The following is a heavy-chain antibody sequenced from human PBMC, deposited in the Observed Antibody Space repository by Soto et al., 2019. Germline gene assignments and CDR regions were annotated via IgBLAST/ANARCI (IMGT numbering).Heavy chain of an antibody. D-gene: IGHD6-19*01. CDR3: AREVAVEPGGPYYYYGMDV. Sequence: QVQLQESGPGLVKPSQTLSLTCTVSGGSISSGGYYWSWIRQHPGKGLEWIGYIYYSGSTYYNPSLKRRVTISVDTSKNQFSLKLSSVTAADTAVYYCAREVAVEPGGPYYYYGMDVWGQGTTVTVSS. CDR2: IYYSGST. J-gene: IGHJ6*02. CDR1: GGSISSGGYY. V-gene: IGHV4-31*03.